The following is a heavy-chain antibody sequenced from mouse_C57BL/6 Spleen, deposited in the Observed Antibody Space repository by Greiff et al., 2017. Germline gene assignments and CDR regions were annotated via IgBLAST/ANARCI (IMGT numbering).Heavy chain of an antibody. D-gene: IGHD2-2*01. CDR2: IHPNSGST. V-gene: IGHV1-64*01. Sequence: QVQLQQPGAELVKPGASVQLSCKASGYTFPSYWMHWVKQRPGQGLEWIGMIHPNSGSTNYNEKFKSKATLTVDKSSSSAYMQLSSLTSEDAAFYSCALYGYPWYFDVWGTGATGTVFS. J-gene: IGHJ1*03. CDR1: GYTFPSYW. CDR3: ALYGYPWYFDV.